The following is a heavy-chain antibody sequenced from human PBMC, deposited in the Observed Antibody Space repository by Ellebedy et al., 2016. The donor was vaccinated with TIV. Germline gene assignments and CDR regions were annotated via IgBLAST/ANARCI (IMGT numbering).Heavy chain of an antibody. D-gene: IGHD4-17*01. CDR2: IYQDGSVQ. CDR3: ARRGSYGDYAVQINSWFDT. CDR1: GFSFRSYW. V-gene: IGHV3-7*01. Sequence: GESLKISCVASGFSFRSYWMTWVRQAPGKGLQWVANIYQDGSVQYYVDSVKGRFTISRDNADNSLFLQMNSLRAEDTAVYYCARRGSYGDYAVQINSWFDTWGRGTLVAVSS. J-gene: IGHJ5*02.